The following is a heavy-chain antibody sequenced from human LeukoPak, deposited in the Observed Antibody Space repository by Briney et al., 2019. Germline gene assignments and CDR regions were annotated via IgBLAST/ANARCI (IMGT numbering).Heavy chain of an antibody. CDR1: GFTFSSYS. D-gene: IGHD2-2*02. Sequence: GGSLRLSCAASGFTFSSYSMNWVRQAPGKGLEWVSSISSSSSYIYYADSVKGRFTISRDNAKNSLYLQVNSLRAEDTAVYYCARVFCSSTSCYKGNFDYWGQGTLVTVSS. CDR3: ARVFCSSTSCYKGNFDY. CDR2: ISSSSSYI. V-gene: IGHV3-21*01. J-gene: IGHJ4*02.